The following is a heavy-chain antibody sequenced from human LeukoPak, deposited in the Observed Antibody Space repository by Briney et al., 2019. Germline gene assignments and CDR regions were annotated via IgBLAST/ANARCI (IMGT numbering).Heavy chain of an antibody. V-gene: IGHV1-2*02. CDR2: INPNSGGT. Sequence: ASVKVSCKASGYTFTGYYMHWVRQAPGQGLEWMGWINPNSGGTNYAQKFQGRVTMTRDTSISTAYMELSRLRSDDTAVYYCASGSNTYYYGSGKAHDAFDIWGQGTMVTVSS. J-gene: IGHJ3*02. D-gene: IGHD3-10*01. CDR3: ASGSNTYYYGSGKAHDAFDI. CDR1: GYTFTGYY.